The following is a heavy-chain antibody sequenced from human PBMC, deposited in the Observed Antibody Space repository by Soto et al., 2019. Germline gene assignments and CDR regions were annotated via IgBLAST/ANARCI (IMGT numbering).Heavy chain of an antibody. CDR2: IIPISGAA. Sequence: QVQLVQSGAEVKKPGSSVQVSCKASGGTFSNYVVNWVRQAPGQGLEWMGRIIPISGAATYAQKFQGRVTISAHKSTSTSYMELSSLRSEDTAVYYCASDITRTVVTCLHFWGQGTLVTVSS. CDR3: ASDITRTVVTCLHF. J-gene: IGHJ4*02. V-gene: IGHV1-69*06. D-gene: IGHD3-10*01. CDR1: GGTFSNYV.